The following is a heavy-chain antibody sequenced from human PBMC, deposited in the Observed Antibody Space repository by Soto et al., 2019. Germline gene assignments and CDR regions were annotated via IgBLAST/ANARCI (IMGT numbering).Heavy chain of an antibody. CDR3: ARSRYSSSTYWFDP. CDR2: ISSSSSYI. CDR1: GVTFSSYS. Sequence: EVQLVESGGGLVKPGGSLRLSCAASGVTFSSYSMNWVRQAPGKGLEWVSSISSSSSYIYYADSVKDHVTISRDNAKNSLYLQMNSLRAEDTAVYYSARSRYSSSTYWFDPWGQGTLVTVSS. V-gene: IGHV3-21*01. D-gene: IGHD6-6*01. J-gene: IGHJ5*02.